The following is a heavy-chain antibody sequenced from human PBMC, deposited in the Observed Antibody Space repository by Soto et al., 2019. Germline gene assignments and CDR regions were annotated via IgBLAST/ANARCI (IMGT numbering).Heavy chain of an antibody. D-gene: IGHD6-13*01. CDR1: GFTFSEYT. J-gene: IGHJ4*02. Sequence: GGSLRLSCSASGFTFSEYTMTSPRHTSKKLLEYISIIATTMQITDYAESVKGRFAISRENYKNTLYPQMTSLRTDDTAVYYWVKDRLRHCTCTSWYFGDDWGQGAPVTVSS. CDR2: IATTMQIT. V-gene: IGHV3-64D*06. CDR3: VKDRLRHCTCTSWYFGDD.